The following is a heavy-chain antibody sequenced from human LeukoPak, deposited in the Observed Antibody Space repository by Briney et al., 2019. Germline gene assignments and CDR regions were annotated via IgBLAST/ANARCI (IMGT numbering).Heavy chain of an antibody. CDR1: GFTFSSYG. CDR3: AKDFSVSYYYYMDV. CDR2: IWYDGSNK. V-gene: IGHV3-33*06. Sequence: GGSLRLSCAASGFTFSSYGTHWVRQAPGKGLEWVAVIWYDGSNKYYADSVKGRFTISRDNSKNTLYLQMNSLRAEDTAVYYCAKDFSVSYYYYMDVWGKGTTVTVSS. J-gene: IGHJ6*03. D-gene: IGHD2/OR15-2a*01.